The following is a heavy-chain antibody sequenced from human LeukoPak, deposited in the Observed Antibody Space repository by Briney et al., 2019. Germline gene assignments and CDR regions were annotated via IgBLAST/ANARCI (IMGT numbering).Heavy chain of an antibody. D-gene: IGHD3-3*01. V-gene: IGHV4-39*01. J-gene: IGHJ4*02. CDR2: IYYSGST. CDR3: ARQWSGYPRYFDY. Sequence: SETLSLTCTVSGGSISSSSYYWGWIRHPPGKGLEWIGSIYYSGSTYCNPSLKSRVTISVDTSKNQFSLKLSSVTAADTAVYYCARQWSGYPRYFDYWGQGTLVTVSS. CDR1: GGSISSSSYY.